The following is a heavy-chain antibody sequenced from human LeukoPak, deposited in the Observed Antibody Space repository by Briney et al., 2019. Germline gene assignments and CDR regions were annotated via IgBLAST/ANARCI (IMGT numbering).Heavy chain of an antibody. CDR3: ARGRGGIVVVHYFDY. Sequence: SETLSLTCSVSGDPIRSGDSYWGWIRQNPWKGLEWIGSIYYVGSPHYNPSLNSRQVTMSVDTLKNQFSLKLTSVTAADTAVYYCARGRGGIVVVHYFDYWGQGTLVTVSS. CDR2: IYYVGSP. D-gene: IGHD3-22*01. V-gene: IGHV4-39*01. CDR1: GDPIRSGDSY. J-gene: IGHJ4*02.